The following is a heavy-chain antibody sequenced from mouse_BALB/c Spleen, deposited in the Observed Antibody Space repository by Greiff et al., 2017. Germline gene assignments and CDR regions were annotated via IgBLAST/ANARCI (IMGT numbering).Heavy chain of an antibody. V-gene: IGHV1S29*02. D-gene: IGHD2-3*01. J-gene: IGHJ3*01. CDR2: IYPYNGGT. CDR3: ARRGDDGYYGGFAY. CDR1: GYTFTDYN. Sequence: VQLKQSGPELVKPGASVKISCKASGYTFTDYNMHWVKQSHGKSLEWIGYIYPYNGGTGYNQKFKSKATLTVDNSSSTAYMELRSLTSEDSAVYYCARRGDDGYYGGFAYWGQGTLVTVSA.